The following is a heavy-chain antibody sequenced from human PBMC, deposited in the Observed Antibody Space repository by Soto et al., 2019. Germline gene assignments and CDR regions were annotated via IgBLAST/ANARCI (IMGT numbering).Heavy chain of an antibody. Sequence: GGSLRLSCAASGFTVSSNYMSWVRQAPGKGLEWVSVIYSGGSTYYADSVKGRFTISRDNSKNTLYLQMNSLRAEDTAVYYCARESVVTLYYYYGMDVWGQGTTVTVSS. V-gene: IGHV3-53*01. J-gene: IGHJ6*02. CDR2: IYSGGST. CDR3: ARESVVTLYYYYGMDV. D-gene: IGHD2-21*02. CDR1: GFTVSSNY.